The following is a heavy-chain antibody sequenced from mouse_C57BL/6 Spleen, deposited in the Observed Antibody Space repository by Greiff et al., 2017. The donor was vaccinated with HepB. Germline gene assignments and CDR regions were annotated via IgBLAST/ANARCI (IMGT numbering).Heavy chain of an antibody. CDR2: ISDGGSYT. J-gene: IGHJ3*01. V-gene: IGHV5-4*01. Sequence: EVMLVESGGGLVKPGGSLKLSCAASGFTFSSYAMSWVRQTPEKRLEWVATISDGGSYTYYPDNVKGRFTISRDNAKNNLYLQMSHLKSEDTAMYYCARDGDSSGSWFAYWGQGTRVTVSA. D-gene: IGHD3-2*02. CDR3: ARDGDSSGSWFAY. CDR1: GFTFSSYA.